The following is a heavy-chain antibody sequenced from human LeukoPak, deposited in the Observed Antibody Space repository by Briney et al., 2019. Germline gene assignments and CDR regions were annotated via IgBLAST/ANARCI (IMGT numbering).Heavy chain of an antibody. Sequence: KPSETLSLTCAVSGGSISSGGYSWSWIRQPPGKGLEWIGYIYHSGSTYYNPSLKSRVTISVDRSKNQFSLKLSSVTAADTAVYYCARRITIFGVETLSYYFDYWGQGTLVTVSS. D-gene: IGHD3-3*01. CDR2: IYHSGST. CDR3: ARRITIFGVETLSYYFDY. V-gene: IGHV4-30-2*01. J-gene: IGHJ4*02. CDR1: GGSISSGGYS.